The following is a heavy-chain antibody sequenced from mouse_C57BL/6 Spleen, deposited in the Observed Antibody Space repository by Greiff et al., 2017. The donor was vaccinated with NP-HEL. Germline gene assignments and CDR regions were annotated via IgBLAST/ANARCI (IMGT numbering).Heavy chain of an antibody. Sequence: EVQLQQSGPELVKPGASVKMSCKASGYTFTDYNMHWVKQSHGKSLEWIGYINPNNGGTSYNQKFKGKATLTVNKSSSTAYMELRSLTSEDSAVYYCARGNYYGSSYDAMDYWGQGTSVTVSS. V-gene: IGHV1-22*01. CDR1: GYTFTDYN. CDR3: ARGNYYGSSYDAMDY. D-gene: IGHD1-1*01. J-gene: IGHJ4*01. CDR2: INPNNGGT.